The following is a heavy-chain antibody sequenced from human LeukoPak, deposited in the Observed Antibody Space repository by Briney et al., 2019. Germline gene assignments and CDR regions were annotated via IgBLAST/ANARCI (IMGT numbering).Heavy chain of an antibody. D-gene: IGHD5-12*01. J-gene: IGHJ4*02. V-gene: IGHV3-23*01. CDR3: AKDGYRSPTYFDY. CDR2: VSGSGSST. CDR1: GFTFSTYA. Sequence: GGSLRLPCAASGFTFSTYAMSWVRQAPGKGLEWVSGVSGSGSSTYYADSVKGRFTISRDNSKNTLYLQMNSLRAEDTAVYYCAKDGYRSPTYFDYWGQGTLVTVSS.